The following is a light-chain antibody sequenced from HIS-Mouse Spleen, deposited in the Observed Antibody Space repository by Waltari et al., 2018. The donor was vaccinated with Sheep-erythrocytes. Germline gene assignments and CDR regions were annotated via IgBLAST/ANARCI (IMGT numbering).Light chain of an antibody. CDR1: SSDVGGYHY. Sequence: QSALTQPRSVSGSPGQSVTISCTGTSSDVGGYHYVSWYQQPPGKAPKLMIYDVSKRPSGVPDRFSGSKSGNTASLTISGLQAEDEADYYCCSYAGSYNHVFATGTKVTVL. CDR3: CSYAGSYNHV. J-gene: IGLJ1*01. CDR2: DVS. V-gene: IGLV2-11*01.